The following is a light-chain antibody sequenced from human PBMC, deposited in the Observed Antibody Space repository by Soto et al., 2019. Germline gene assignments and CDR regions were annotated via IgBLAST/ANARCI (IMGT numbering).Light chain of an antibody. CDR1: SSNIGSNT. CDR3: ATWDDSRNGYV. J-gene: IGLJ1*01. CDR2: DND. Sequence: QSVLTQPPSASGTPGQRVTISASGSSSNIGSNTVSWYQQVPGTAPNLLIYDNDERPSGVPGRFSGSKSGTSASLAISGLQSEDEADYYCATWDDSRNGYVFGPGTKVTV. V-gene: IGLV1-44*01.